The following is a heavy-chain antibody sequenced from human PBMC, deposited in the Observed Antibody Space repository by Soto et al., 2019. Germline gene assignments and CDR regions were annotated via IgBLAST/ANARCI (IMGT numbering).Heavy chain of an antibody. CDR2: ISPQGGST. V-gene: IGHV3-64D*06. CDR1: GFAFSSYT. Sequence: XGSLRLTCSASGFAFSSYTMHWVRQTPGKGLEYVSAISPQGGSTYYADSVKGRFTISRDDSKNTVYLQMSSLRPDDTAVYYCVNMMIARGGFDFWGQGTLVTVPS. CDR3: VNMMIARGGFDF. J-gene: IGHJ4*02. D-gene: IGHD2-21*01.